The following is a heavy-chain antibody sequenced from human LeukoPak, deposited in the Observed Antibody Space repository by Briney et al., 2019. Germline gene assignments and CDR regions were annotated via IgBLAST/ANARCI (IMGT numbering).Heavy chain of an antibody. Sequence: SQTLSLTCTVSGGSISSGGYYWSWIRQPPGKGLEWIGYIYYSGSTNYNPSLKSRVTISVDTSKNQFSLKLSPVTAADTAVYFCARIDWNPDYWGQGTLVTVSS. CDR3: ARIDWNPDY. V-gene: IGHV4-61*08. CDR2: IYYSGST. CDR1: GGSISSGGYY. J-gene: IGHJ4*02. D-gene: IGHD3-9*01.